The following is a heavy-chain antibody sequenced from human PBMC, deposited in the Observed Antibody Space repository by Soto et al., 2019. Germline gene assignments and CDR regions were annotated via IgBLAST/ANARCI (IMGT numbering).Heavy chain of an antibody. CDR1: GGSISSGDYY. Sequence: SLTCTVSGGSISSGDYYWSWIRQPPGKGLEWIGSIYCSGSTYYNPSLKSRVTISVDTSKNQFSLKLNSVTAADTAVYYCASRHSSPYFDYWGQGTRVTVSS. CDR3: ASRHSSPYFDY. V-gene: IGHV4-30-4*01. CDR2: IYCSGST. D-gene: IGHD6-13*01. J-gene: IGHJ4*02.